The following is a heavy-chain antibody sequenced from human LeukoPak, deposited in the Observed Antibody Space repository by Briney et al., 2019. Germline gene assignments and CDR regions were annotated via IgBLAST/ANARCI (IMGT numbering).Heavy chain of an antibody. V-gene: IGHV1-69*01. CDR3: ARGSVGGSSWSRGVYYFDY. J-gene: IGHJ4*02. Sequence: SVKVSCKASGGTFSSYAISWVRQAPGQGLEWMGGIIPIFGTANYAQKFQGRVTITADESTSTAYMELSSLRSEDTAVYYCARGSVGGSSWSRGVYYFDYWGQGTLVTVSS. CDR1: GGTFSSYA. D-gene: IGHD6-13*01. CDR2: IIPIFGTA.